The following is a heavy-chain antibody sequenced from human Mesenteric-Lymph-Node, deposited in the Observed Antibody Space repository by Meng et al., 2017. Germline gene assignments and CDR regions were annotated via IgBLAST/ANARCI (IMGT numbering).Heavy chain of an antibody. J-gene: IGHJ4*02. V-gene: IGHV7-4-1*02. Sequence: QGQLVQLWAKLKKPGAVGKVSCKASGYTFTSYAMNWVRQAPGQGLEWMGWINTNTGNPTYAQGFTGRFVFSLDTSVSTAYLQISSLKAEDTAVYYCARALRFLSTYYFDYWGQGTLVTVSS. D-gene: IGHD3-3*01. CDR3: ARALRFLSTYYFDY. CDR2: INTNTGNP. CDR1: GYTFTSYA.